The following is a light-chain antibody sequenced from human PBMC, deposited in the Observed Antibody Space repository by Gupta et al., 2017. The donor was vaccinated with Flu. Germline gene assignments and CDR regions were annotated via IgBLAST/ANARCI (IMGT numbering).Light chain of an antibody. CDR3: AAWDDSMSGRVV. CDR1: SSNIGSNY. CDR2: RNN. Sequence: QSVLTQPPSASGTPGQRVTISCSGSSSNIGSNYVYWYQQLPGTAPKLLIYRNNQRPSGVPDRFSGSKSGTSASLAISXLXYEDEAXYYCAAWDDSMSGRVVFGGGTKLTVL. V-gene: IGLV1-47*01. J-gene: IGLJ2*01.